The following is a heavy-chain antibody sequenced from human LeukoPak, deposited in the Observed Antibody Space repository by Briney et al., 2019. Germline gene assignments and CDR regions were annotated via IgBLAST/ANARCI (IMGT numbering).Heavy chain of an antibody. D-gene: IGHD1-7*01. CDR3: ARGYNWNYAAY. Sequence: GGSLRLSCAASGFTVSTNYMHWVRQAPGKGLEWVAVISYDGSNKYYADSVKGRFTISRDNSKNTLYLQMNSLRAEDTAVYYCARGYNWNYAAYWGQGTLVTVSS. V-gene: IGHV3-30*03. CDR2: ISYDGSNK. J-gene: IGHJ4*02. CDR1: GFTVSTNY.